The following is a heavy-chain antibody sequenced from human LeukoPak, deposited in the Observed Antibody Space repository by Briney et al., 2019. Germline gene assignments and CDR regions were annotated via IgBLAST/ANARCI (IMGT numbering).Heavy chain of an antibody. CDR3: ARSREWELRLYYYYMDV. Sequence: PSETLSLTCTVPGGSISSYYWSWIRQPPGKGLEWIGYIYYSGSTDYNPSLKSRVTISVDTSRNQFSLKLSSVTAADTAVYYCARSREWELRLYYYYMDVWGKGTTVTVSS. J-gene: IGHJ6*03. V-gene: IGHV4-59*01. D-gene: IGHD1-26*01. CDR1: GGSISSYY. CDR2: IYYSGST.